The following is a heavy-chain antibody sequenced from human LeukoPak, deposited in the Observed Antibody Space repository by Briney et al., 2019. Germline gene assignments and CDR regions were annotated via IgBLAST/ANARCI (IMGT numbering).Heavy chain of an antibody. D-gene: IGHD6-6*01. CDR2: INHSGST. Sequence: SETLSLTCAVYGGSFSGYYWSWIRQPPGKGLEWIGGINHSGSTNYNPSLKSRVTISVDTSKNQFSLKLSSVTAADTAVYYCARTLPGSIAARRGGCFDPWGQGTLVTVSS. CDR1: GGSFSGYY. CDR3: ARTLPGSIAARRGGCFDP. J-gene: IGHJ5*02. V-gene: IGHV4-34*01.